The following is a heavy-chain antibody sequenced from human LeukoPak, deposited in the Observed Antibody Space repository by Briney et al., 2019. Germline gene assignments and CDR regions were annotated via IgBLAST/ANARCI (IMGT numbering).Heavy chain of an antibody. CDR2: IYYSGST. Sequence: PSETLSLTCTVSGGSISSYYWSWIRQPPGKGLEWIGYIYYSGSTNYNPSLKSRVTISVDTSKNQFSLKLSSVTAADTAVYYCARARGVVAVHYGMDVWGQGTTVTVSS. CDR3: ARARGVVAVHYGMDV. J-gene: IGHJ6*02. D-gene: IGHD6-25*01. V-gene: IGHV4-59*01. CDR1: GGSISSYY.